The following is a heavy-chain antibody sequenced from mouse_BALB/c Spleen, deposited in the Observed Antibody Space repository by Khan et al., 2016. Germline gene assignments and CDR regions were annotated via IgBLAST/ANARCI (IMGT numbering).Heavy chain of an antibody. V-gene: IGHV7-3*02. CDR3: ARATGFDY. CDR1: GFTFTDYY. D-gene: IGHD4-1*02. CDR2: IRNKANGYTT. Sequence: EVELVESGGGLVQPGGSLRLSCATSGFTFTDYYMSWVRQPPGKALEWLGFIRNKANGYTTEYSASVKGRFTISRDNSQSILYLQMNTLRAEDGATYYGARATGFDYWGQGTTLTVSS. J-gene: IGHJ2*01.